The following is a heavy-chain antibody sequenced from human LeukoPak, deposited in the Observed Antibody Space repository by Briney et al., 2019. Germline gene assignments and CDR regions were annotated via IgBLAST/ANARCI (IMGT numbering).Heavy chain of an antibody. Sequence: PSETLSLTCTVSGGSISNSSYYWGWIRQPPGKGLEWIGSFYYSTYYNPSLKSRVTMSVDTSKNQFSLKLSSVTAADTAVYYCARQIRYCSSTSCYAYYYYMDVWGKGTTVTISS. CDR3: ARQIRYCSSTSCYAYYYYMDV. D-gene: IGHD2-2*01. CDR1: GGSISNSSYY. V-gene: IGHV4-39*01. CDR2: FYYST. J-gene: IGHJ6*03.